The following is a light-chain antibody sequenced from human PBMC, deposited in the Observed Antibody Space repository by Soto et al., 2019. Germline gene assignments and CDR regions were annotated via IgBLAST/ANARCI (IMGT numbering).Light chain of an antibody. CDR3: SSYTSSNFWV. Sequence: QSALTQPASVSGSPGQSITISCTGTSSDVGGYNYDSWCQQHPGKAPKLMISEVSRRPSGISNRFSDSKSGNTASLTISGLQAEDEADYYCSSYTSSNFWVFGEGTKLTVL. J-gene: IGLJ3*02. V-gene: IGLV2-14*01. CDR1: SSDVGGYNY. CDR2: EVS.